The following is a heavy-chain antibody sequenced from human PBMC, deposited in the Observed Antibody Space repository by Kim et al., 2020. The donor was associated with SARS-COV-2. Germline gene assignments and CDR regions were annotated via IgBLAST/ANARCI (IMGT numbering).Heavy chain of an antibody. CDR2: IYYSGRT. V-gene: IGHV4-31*02. CDR1: GGSISSGGYY. J-gene: IGHJ4*02. D-gene: IGHD3-22*01. Sequence: SETLSLTCTVSGGSISSGGYYWSWIRQHPGKDLEWFGYIYYSGRTYYNPSLMSRVTISVDTSKNQFSLKLSSVTAATTALYYCAGTRSTMLVVVTHFDYWVRGTLVSVSS. CDR3: AGTRSTMLVVVTHFDY.